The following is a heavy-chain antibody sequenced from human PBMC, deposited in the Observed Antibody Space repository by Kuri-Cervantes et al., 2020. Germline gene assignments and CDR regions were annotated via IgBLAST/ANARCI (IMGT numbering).Heavy chain of an antibody. J-gene: IGHJ4*02. CDR2: VYHSGSS. V-gene: IGHV4-38-2*01. Sequence: SETLSLTCAVSGYSISSGYYWGWIRQPPGKGLEWIGSVYHSGSSYYNPSLKSRVTISVDTSKNQLSLRLSSVTAADTAVYYCARGIQLWTYYFDYWSQGTLVTVSS. D-gene: IGHD5-18*01. CDR1: GYSISSGYY. CDR3: ARGIQLWTYYFDY.